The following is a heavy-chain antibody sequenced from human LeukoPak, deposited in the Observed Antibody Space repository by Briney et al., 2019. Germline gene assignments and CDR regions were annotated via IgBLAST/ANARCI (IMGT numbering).Heavy chain of an antibody. Sequence: GGSLRLSCAASGFTFTSYGMSWVRQAPGKGLEWVSAISGSGGNTYYADSVKGRFTISRDNSKNTLYLQMNSLRAEDTAVYYCARYGDFDYWGQGTLVTVSS. CDR3: ARYGDFDY. CDR1: GFTFTSYG. V-gene: IGHV3-23*01. CDR2: ISGSGGNT. J-gene: IGHJ4*02. D-gene: IGHD4-17*01.